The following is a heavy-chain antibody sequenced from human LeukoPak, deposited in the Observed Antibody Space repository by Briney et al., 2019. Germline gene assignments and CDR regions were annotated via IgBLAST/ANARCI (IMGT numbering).Heavy chain of an antibody. D-gene: IGHD2-2*02. CDR3: AREARYCSSTSCYIANWFDP. J-gene: IGHJ5*02. V-gene: IGHV1-18*01. CDR2: ISAYNGNT. Sequence: ASVKVSCKASGYTFTSYGISWVRQAPGQGLEWMGWISAYNGNTNYAQKLQGRVTMTTDASTSTAYMELRSLRSEDTAVYYCAREARYCSSTSCYIANWFDPWGQGTLVTVSS. CDR1: GYTFTSYG.